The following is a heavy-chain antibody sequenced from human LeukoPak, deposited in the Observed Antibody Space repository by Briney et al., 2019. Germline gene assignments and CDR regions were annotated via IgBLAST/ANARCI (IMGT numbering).Heavy chain of an antibody. CDR3: AQARGLYCSSTSCYDCDV. D-gene: IGHD2-2*01. Sequence: GSSLKSSCEASGYTFTAYYIQWVRQAPGQGLEWMGWINPNSGGTNYAQKFQGRVTLTRRTSITTAYMELNRLRSHDTAVCYCAQARGLYCSSTSCYDCDVWGKGTTVTVSS. V-gene: IGHV1-2*02. CDR2: INPNSGGT. CDR1: GYTFTAYY. J-gene: IGHJ6*04.